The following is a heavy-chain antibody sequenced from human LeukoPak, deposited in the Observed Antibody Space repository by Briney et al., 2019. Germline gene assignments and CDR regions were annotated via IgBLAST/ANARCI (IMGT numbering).Heavy chain of an antibody. J-gene: IGHJ6*03. CDR1: GYTFTSYG. D-gene: IGHD3-3*01. Sequence: GESLKISCKGSGYTFTSYGISWVRQAPGQGLEWMGWISAYNGNTNYAQKLQGRVTMTTDTSTSTAYMELRSLRSDDTAVYYCARIIPWYYMDVWGKGTTVTVSS. V-gene: IGHV1-18*01. CDR2: ISAYNGNT. CDR3: ARIIPWYYMDV.